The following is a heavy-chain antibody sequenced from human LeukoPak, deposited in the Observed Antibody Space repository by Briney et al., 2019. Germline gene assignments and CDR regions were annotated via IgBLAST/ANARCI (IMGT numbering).Heavy chain of an antibody. J-gene: IGHJ4*02. CDR1: GYSFTSYW. CDR3: ARPAVTTSFYFDY. Sequence: GEALKISCKGSGYSFTSYWIGWVRQMPGKGLEWMGIIYPGDSDTRYSPSFQGQVTISADKSISTAYLQWSSLKASDTAMYYCARPAVTTSFYFDYWGQGTLVTVSS. V-gene: IGHV5-51*01. D-gene: IGHD4-11*01. CDR2: IYPGDSDT.